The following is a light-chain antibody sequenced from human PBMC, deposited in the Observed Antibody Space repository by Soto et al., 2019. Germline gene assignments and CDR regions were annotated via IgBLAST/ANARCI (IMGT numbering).Light chain of an antibody. CDR2: DAS. V-gene: IGKV3-20*01. Sequence: EIVLTQSPGTLSLSPGERATLSCRASQSVSSNYLAWYQQKPGQAPRLLIYDASSRATGIPDRFSGSGSETDFTLTISRLEPEDFAVYYCQQYGSSPWTFGQGTKVESK. CDR3: QQYGSSPWT. J-gene: IGKJ1*01. CDR1: QSVSSNY.